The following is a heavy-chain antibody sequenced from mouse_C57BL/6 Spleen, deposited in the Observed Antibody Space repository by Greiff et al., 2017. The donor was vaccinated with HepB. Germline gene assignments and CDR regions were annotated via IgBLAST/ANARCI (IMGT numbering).Heavy chain of an antibody. CDR1: GYTFTDYY. J-gene: IGHJ2*01. Sequence: VQLQQSGPELVKPGASVKISCKASGYTFTDYYMNWVKQSHGKSLEWIGDINPNNGGTSYNQKFKGKATLTVDKSSSTAYMELRSLTSEDSAVYYCVYYDYDEYYLDYWGQGTTLTVSS. CDR2: INPNNGGT. D-gene: IGHD2-4*01. V-gene: IGHV1-26*01. CDR3: VYYDYDEYYLDY.